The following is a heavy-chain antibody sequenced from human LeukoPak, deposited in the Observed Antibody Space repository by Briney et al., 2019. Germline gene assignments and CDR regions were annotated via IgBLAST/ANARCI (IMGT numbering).Heavy chain of an antibody. J-gene: IGHJ4*02. D-gene: IGHD3-22*01. Sequence: ETLSLTCAVYGGSFSGYYWSWIRQPPGKGLEWVSAISGSGSSTYYADSVKGRFTISRDNSKNTLYLQMNSLRAEDTAVYYCAKSPGTYYYDSSGYYNLWGGQGTLVTVSS. CDR2: ISGSGSST. V-gene: IGHV3-23*01. CDR1: GGSFSGYY. CDR3: AKSPGTYYYDSSGYYNLW.